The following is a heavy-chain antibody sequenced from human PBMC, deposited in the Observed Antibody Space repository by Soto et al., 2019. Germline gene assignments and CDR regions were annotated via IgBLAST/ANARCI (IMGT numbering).Heavy chain of an antibody. CDR1: GFTFNNNY. J-gene: IGHJ4*02. CDR2: IYSGGST. CDR3: ARASYYYDSSGYYYRYYFDY. D-gene: IGHD3-22*01. V-gene: IGHV3-66*01. Sequence: GGSLRLSCAASGFTFNNNYMSWVRQAPGKGLEWVSVIYSGGSTYYADSVNGRFTISRDNSKNTVHLQMNSLRAEDTAVYYCARASYYYDSSGYYYRYYFDYWGQGTLVTVSS.